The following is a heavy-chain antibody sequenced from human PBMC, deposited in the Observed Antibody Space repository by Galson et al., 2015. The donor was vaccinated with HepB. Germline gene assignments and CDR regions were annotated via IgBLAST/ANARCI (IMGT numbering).Heavy chain of an antibody. J-gene: IGHJ4*02. CDR1: GFTFSSYA. Sequence: LRLSCAASGFTFSSYAMHWVRQAPGKGLEWVAVISYDGSNKYYADSVKGRFTISRDNSKNTLYLQMNSLRAEDTAVYYCARDSVPRGSSWYYFAYWAREPWSPSPQ. CDR2: ISYDGSNK. CDR3: ARDSVPRGSSWYYFAY. V-gene: IGHV3-30-3*01. D-gene: IGHD6-13*01.